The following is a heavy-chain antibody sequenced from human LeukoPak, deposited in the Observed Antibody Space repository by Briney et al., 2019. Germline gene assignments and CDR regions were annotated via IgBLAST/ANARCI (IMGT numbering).Heavy chain of an antibody. J-gene: IGHJ3*02. CDR1: GGSISSYY. CDR3: ARGPVGGATYYDGDAFDI. V-gene: IGHV4-59*01. CDR2: IYYSGST. Sequence: SETLSLTCTVSGGSISSYYWSWIRQPPGKGLEWIGYIYYSGSTNYNPSLKSRVTISVDTSKNQFSLKLSSVTAADTAVYYCARGPVGGATYYDGDAFDIWGQGTMVTVSS. D-gene: IGHD1-26*01.